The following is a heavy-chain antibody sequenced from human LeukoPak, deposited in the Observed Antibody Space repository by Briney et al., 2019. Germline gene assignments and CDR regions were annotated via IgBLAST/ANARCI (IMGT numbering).Heavy chain of an antibody. CDR2: ISYDGSNK. D-gene: IGHD5-12*01. V-gene: IGHV3-30*04. J-gene: IGHJ4*02. CDR3: ARDSRVATRCCYY. Sequence: GRSLRLSCAASGFTFSSYAMHWVRQAPGKGLEWVAVISYDGSNKYYADSVKGRFTISRDNSKNALYLQMNSLRAEDTAVYYCARDSRVATRCCYYWGQGTLVTVSS. CDR1: GFTFSSYA.